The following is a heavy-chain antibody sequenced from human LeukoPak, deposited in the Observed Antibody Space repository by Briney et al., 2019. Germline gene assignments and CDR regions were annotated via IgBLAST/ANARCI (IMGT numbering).Heavy chain of an antibody. D-gene: IGHD3-22*01. Sequence: GGSLRLSCAASGFTLSSYWMQWVRQAPGKGLVWVSRIDGDGSSTNYADSVKGRFTISRDNAKNTLYLQMNSLRAEDTAVYYCAKDFRDDYYDSSGLDYWGQGTLVTVSS. V-gene: IGHV3-74*01. CDR2: IDGDGSST. CDR1: GFTLSSYW. CDR3: AKDFRDDYYDSSGLDY. J-gene: IGHJ4*02.